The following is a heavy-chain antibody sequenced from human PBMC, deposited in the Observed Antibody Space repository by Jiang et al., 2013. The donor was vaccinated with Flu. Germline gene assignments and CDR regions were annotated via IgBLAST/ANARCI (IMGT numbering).Heavy chain of an antibody. Sequence: KPGASVKVSCKASGYTFTSYGISWVRQAPGQGLEWMGWISAYNGNTNYAQKLQGRVTMTTDTSTSTAYMELRSLRSDDTAVYYCARGHYYDSSGYYYGWNWFDPWGQGTLVTVSS. V-gene: IGHV1-18*01. CDR1: GYTFTSYG. CDR2: ISAYNGNT. D-gene: IGHD3-22*01. CDR3: ARGHYYDSSGYYYGWNWFDP. J-gene: IGHJ5*02.